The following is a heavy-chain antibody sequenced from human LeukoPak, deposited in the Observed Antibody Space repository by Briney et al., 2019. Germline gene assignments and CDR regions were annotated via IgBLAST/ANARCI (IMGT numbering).Heavy chain of an antibody. Sequence: GASVKVSCKASGGTFSSYAISWVRQAPGQGLEWMGGIIPIFGTANYAQKFQGRVTITADESTSTAYMELSSLRSEDTAVYYCARSQVDELWVTPYFDYWGQGTLVTVSS. CDR1: GGTFSSYA. D-gene: IGHD4-23*01. CDR3: ARSQVDELWVTPYFDY. V-gene: IGHV1-69*13. J-gene: IGHJ4*02. CDR2: IIPIFGTA.